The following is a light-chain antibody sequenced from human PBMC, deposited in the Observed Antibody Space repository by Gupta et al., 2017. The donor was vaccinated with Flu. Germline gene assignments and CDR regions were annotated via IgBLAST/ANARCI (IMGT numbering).Light chain of an antibody. CDR3: YSRYSTGNRLV. CDR1: GLRSYY. CDR2: GKN. V-gene: IGLV3-19*01. J-gene: IGLJ2*01. Sequence: SSVLTQTPAVSVALGQTVTITCQGDGLRSYYASWYRQKPGQAPILVLYGKNYRPTGLPGLFSGSTSGDTATLTITGAHAEDAADYSCYSRYSTGNRLVFGGGTKLTVL.